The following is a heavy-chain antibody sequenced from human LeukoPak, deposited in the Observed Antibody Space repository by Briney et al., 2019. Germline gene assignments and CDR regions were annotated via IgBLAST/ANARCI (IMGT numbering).Heavy chain of an antibody. Sequence: GGSLRLSCAASGFTFSSYAMSWVRQAPGKGLEWVSAISGSGGSTYYADSVKGRFTISRDNSKNTLCLQMNSLRAEDTAVYYCAKDPQRTYYDFWSGYYNWFDPWGQGTLVTVSS. CDR2: ISGSGGST. D-gene: IGHD3-3*01. CDR1: GFTFSSYA. J-gene: IGHJ5*02. V-gene: IGHV3-23*01. CDR3: AKDPQRTYYDFWSGYYNWFDP.